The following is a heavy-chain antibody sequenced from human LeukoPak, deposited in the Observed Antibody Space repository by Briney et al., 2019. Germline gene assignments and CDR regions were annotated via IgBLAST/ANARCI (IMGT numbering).Heavy chain of an antibody. J-gene: IGHJ4*02. Sequence: GGSLRLSCAASGFTVSSNYMSWVRQAPGKGLEWVSVVYSGGSIYYADSVKVRFTISRDNSKNTLYLQMNSLRAEDTAMYYCVRSSIWYRVSDLWGQGTLVTVSS. V-gene: IGHV3-66*02. CDR3: VRSSIWYRVSDL. CDR2: VYSGGSI. D-gene: IGHD6-13*01. CDR1: GFTVSSNY.